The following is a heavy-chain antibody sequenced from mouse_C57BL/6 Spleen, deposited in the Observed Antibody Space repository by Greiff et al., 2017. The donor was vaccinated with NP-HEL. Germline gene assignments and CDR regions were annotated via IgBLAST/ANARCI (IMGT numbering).Heavy chain of an antibody. CDR2: IDPETGGT. Sequence: SGAELVRPGASVTLSRKASGYTFTDYEMHWVKQTPVHGLEWIGAIDPETGGTAYNQKFKGKAILTADKSSSTAYMELRSLTSEDSAVYYCTRWQTGTGAMDYWGQGTSVTVSS. CDR1: GYTFTDYE. CDR3: TRWQTGTGAMDY. D-gene: IGHD4-1*01. V-gene: IGHV1-15*01. J-gene: IGHJ4*01.